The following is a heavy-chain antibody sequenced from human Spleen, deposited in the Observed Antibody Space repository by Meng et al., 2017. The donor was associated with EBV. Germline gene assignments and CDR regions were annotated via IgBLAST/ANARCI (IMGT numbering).Heavy chain of an antibody. Sequence: QGQPQEAGPGMVKPSQALSRTFDVSGGSISSGNYYWSWIRQPPGKGLEWIGYISNSGSTYYNPSLKSRVTISVDTSENQFSLKLSSVTAADTAVYFCARAEWSAPYYFDYWGQGTLVTVSS. V-gene: IGHV4-30-4*01. D-gene: IGHD3-3*01. CDR2: ISNSGST. CDR3: ARAEWSAPYYFDY. J-gene: IGHJ4*02. CDR1: GGSISSGNYY.